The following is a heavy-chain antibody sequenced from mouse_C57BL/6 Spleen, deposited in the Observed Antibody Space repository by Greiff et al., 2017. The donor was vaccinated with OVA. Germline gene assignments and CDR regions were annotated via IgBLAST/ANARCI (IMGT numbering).Heavy chain of an antibody. Sequence: VQLVESGPELVKPGASVKISCKASGYAFSSSWMNWVKQRPGKGLEWIGRIYPGDGDTNYNGKFKGKATLTADKSSSTAYMQLSSLTSEDSAVYFCARSYYSNSFYAMDYWGQGTSVTVSS. V-gene: IGHV1-82*01. D-gene: IGHD2-5*01. J-gene: IGHJ4*01. CDR1: GYAFSSSW. CDR2: IYPGDGDT. CDR3: ARSYYSNSFYAMDY.